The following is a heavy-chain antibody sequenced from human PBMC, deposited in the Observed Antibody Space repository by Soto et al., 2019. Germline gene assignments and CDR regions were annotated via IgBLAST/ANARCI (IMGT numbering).Heavy chain of an antibody. Sequence: QVQLQESGPGLVKPSQTLSLTCTVSGGSISSGDYYWSWIRQPPGKGLEWIGYIYYSGSTYYNPSLKSRVTISXXTXKXXFSPKLRSVTAADTAVYYCARAGSGTTVTTRAIDYWGQGTLVTVSS. CDR3: ARAGSGTTVTTRAIDY. D-gene: IGHD4-17*01. CDR2: IYYSGST. CDR1: GGSISSGDYY. J-gene: IGHJ4*02. V-gene: IGHV4-30-4*01.